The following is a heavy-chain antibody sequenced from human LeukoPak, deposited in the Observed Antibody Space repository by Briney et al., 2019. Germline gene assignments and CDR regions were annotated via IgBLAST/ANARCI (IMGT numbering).Heavy chain of an antibody. V-gene: IGHV3-21*01. CDR1: GFTFSSYS. Sequence: PGGSLRLSCAASGFTFSSYSMNWVRQAPGKGLEWVSSISSSSSYIYYADSVKGRFTISRANAKNSLYLQMNSLRAEDTAVYYCAREDGGSSTSFDYWGQGTLVTVSS. CDR3: AREDGGSSTSFDY. D-gene: IGHD2-2*01. J-gene: IGHJ4*02. CDR2: ISSSSSYI.